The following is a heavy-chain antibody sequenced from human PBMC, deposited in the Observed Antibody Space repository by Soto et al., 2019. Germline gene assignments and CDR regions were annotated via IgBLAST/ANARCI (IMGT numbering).Heavy chain of an antibody. V-gene: IGHV4-59*08. CDR1: GETFSTYY. D-gene: IGHD2-2*01. CDR2: IYYSGTT. Sequence: SETLSLTCSAHGETFSTYYCSCIRQPPGKGLEWIADIYYSGTTNYTPSLKSRVTISVDTSKNQFSLKLSSVTAADTAVYYCARCGRVVPAEQFDPWGQGTRVNVS. J-gene: IGHJ5*02. CDR3: ARCGRVVPAEQFDP.